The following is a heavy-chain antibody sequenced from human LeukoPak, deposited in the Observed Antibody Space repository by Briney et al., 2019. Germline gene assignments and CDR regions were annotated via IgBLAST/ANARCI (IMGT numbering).Heavy chain of an antibody. V-gene: IGHV4-59*12. Sequence: SETLSLTCTVSDGSISSYYWSWIRQPPGKGLEWIGYIYYSGSTNYNPSLKSRVTISVDTSKNQFSLKLNSVTAADTAVYYCARDEHTGWFDPWGQGTLVTVSS. CDR3: ARDEHTGWFDP. D-gene: IGHD1/OR15-1a*01. J-gene: IGHJ5*02. CDR1: DGSISSYY. CDR2: IYYSGST.